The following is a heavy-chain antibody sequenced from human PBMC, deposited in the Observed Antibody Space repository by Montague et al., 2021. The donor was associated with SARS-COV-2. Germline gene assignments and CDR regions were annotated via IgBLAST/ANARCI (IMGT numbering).Heavy chain of an antibody. CDR1: GVSVSSSY. V-gene: IGHV4-59*02. CDR2: ININGTM. Sequence: SETLSLTCTVSGVSVSSSYWSWVRQPPGPGLEWVGYININGTMTNNSTLTSRVTILLDAYTYQFALKLSFMTAADTAVYYCTRVHDRGWHYYWGQGSLVTVSS. CDR3: TRVHDRGWHYY. D-gene: IGHD6-19*01. J-gene: IGHJ4*02.